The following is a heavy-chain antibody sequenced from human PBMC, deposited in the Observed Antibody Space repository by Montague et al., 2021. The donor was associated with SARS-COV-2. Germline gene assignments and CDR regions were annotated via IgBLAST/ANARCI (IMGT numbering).Heavy chain of an antibody. CDR1: GFTFSSYA. CDR3: AKDTGRRNYFDY. Sequence: SLRLSCAAYGFTFSSYAMSWVRQAPGKGLEWVSAISGSGGNTYYXDSXKGRFTISRDNSKNTLYVQMNRLRAEDTAVYYCAKDTGRRNYFDYWGQGTLVTVSS. D-gene: IGHD4-11*01. J-gene: IGHJ4*02. CDR2: ISGSGGNT. V-gene: IGHV3-23*01.